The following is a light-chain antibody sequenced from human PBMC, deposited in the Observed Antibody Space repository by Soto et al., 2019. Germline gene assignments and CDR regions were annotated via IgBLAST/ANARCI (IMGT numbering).Light chain of an antibody. V-gene: IGKV3-15*01. CDR1: QSVSSN. CDR3: QQYNNWSPYT. J-gene: IGKJ2*01. Sequence: DIVMTQSPATLSLSPGEGATLSCRASQSVSSNLAWYQQNPGQAPRLLIYDASTRATGIPVRFSGSGSGTEFNLTIRSLHSEDFAVSYCQQYNNWSPYTFGQGTKLEIK. CDR2: DAS.